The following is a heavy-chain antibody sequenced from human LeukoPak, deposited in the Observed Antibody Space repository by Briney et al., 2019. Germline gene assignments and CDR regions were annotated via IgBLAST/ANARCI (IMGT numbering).Heavy chain of an antibody. Sequence: GGSLRLSCAASGFTFSDYYMSWIRQAPGKGLEWVSYISSSSSYTNYADSVKGRFTISGDNAKNSLYLQINSLRAEDTAVYYCARSRVVRGALEVVDGYYFDYWGQGTLVTVSS. CDR2: ISSSSSYT. V-gene: IGHV3-11*06. CDR3: ARSRVVRGALEVVDGYYFDY. D-gene: IGHD3-10*01. CDR1: GFTFSDYY. J-gene: IGHJ4*02.